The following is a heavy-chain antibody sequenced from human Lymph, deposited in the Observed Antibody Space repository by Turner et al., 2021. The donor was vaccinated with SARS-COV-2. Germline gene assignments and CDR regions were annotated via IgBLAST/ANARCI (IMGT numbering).Heavy chain of an antibody. Sequence: EVQLVETGGGFIQPGGSLRLPCAAPGVIVSRNNMNWVRQEPGKGVEWVVVINSGGTTSYADSVKSRFTISSDNNKNNLYLQMNSRRVEDKAVYYCARDLGTYGMDVWGQGTTVTVSS. J-gene: IGHJ6*02. CDR1: GVIVSRNN. CDR2: INSGGTT. D-gene: IGHD6-13*01. CDR3: ARDLGTYGMDV. V-gene: IGHV3-53*02.